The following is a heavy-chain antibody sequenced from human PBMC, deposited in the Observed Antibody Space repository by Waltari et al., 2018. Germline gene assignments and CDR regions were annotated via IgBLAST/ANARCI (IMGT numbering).Heavy chain of an antibody. CDR3: ARGGSTSESFDV. CDR2: ISYSGST. CDR1: GGSISSYY. D-gene: IGHD3-10*01. V-gene: IGHV4-59*01. Sequence: QLQLQESGPGLVKPSETLSITCTLSGGSISSYYWSWIRQSPGKGLEWIGYISYSGSTNFYPSLKSLVTISVDTSKNEVSLKVTYVTPVDTAIYYCARGGSTSESFDVWGQGTMVTVSS. J-gene: IGHJ3*01.